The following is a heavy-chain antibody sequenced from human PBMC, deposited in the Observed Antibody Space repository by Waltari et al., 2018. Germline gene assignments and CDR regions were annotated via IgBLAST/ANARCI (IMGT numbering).Heavy chain of an antibody. CDR2: ISWNSGSI. Sequence: EVQLVESGGGLVQPGRSLRLSCAASGFTFDDYAMHWVRQAPGTGLEWVSGISWNSGSIGYADAVKGRFTISRDNAKNSLYLQMNSLRAEDTALYYCAKDTLEWELLPLGPFDYWGQGTLVTVSS. CDR3: AKDTLEWELLPLGPFDY. CDR1: GFTFDDYA. J-gene: IGHJ4*02. V-gene: IGHV3-9*01. D-gene: IGHD1-26*01.